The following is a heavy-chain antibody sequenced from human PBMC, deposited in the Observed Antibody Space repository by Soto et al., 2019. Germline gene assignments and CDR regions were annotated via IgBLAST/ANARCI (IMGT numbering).Heavy chain of an antibody. V-gene: IGHV4-59*01. Sequence: PSETLSLTCTVSGGSISSYYWSWIRQPPGKGLEWIGYIYYSGSTNYNPSLKSRVTISVDTFKNQFSLKLSSVTAADTAVYYCARDRRKEGWFDPWGQGTLVTVSS. J-gene: IGHJ5*02. CDR2: IYYSGST. CDR1: GGSISSYY. CDR3: ARDRRKEGWFDP.